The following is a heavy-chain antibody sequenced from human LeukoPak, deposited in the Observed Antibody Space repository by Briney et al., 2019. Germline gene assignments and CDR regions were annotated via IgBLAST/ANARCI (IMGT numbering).Heavy chain of an antibody. CDR2: INPNSGGT. J-gene: IGHJ4*02. CDR1: GYTFTGYY. D-gene: IGHD5-24*01. V-gene: IGHV1-2*02. Sequence: GASVKVSCKASGYTFTGYYMHWVRQAPGQGLEWMGWINPNSGGTNYAQKFQGRVTMTRDTSISTAYMELSRLRSDDTAVYYCAREPSKEMATIFDYWGQGTLVTVSS. CDR3: AREPSKEMATIFDY.